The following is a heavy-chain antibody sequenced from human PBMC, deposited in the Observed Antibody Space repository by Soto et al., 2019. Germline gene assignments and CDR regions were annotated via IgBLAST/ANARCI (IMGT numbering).Heavy chain of an antibody. Sequence: SGPTLVNPTHTLTLTCTFSGFSLGTSEMGVGWIRQTPGKALEWLALNYWNDDKRYTPSLKSRIYITKDTSKTQVVLTMTNVDPVDTGTYYCVHRQRNRKLCFQHWGQGTLVTVSS. CDR3: VHRQRNRKLCFQH. V-gene: IGHV2-5*01. CDR2: NYWNDDK. J-gene: IGHJ1*01. CDR1: GFSLGTSEMG. D-gene: IGHD3-16*01.